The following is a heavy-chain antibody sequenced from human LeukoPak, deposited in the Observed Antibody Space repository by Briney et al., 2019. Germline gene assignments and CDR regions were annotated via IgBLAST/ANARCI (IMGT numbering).Heavy chain of an antibody. CDR1: GFTFSSYA. Sequence: GGSLRLSCAASGFTFSSYAMSWVRQAPGKGLEWVSAISGSGGSTYYADSVKGRFTISRDNYKNTLYLQMNTLRAEDTAVYYCAKDLGMITFGGVTFDYWGQGTLVTVSS. V-gene: IGHV3-23*01. J-gene: IGHJ4*02. D-gene: IGHD3-16*01. CDR2: ISGSGGST. CDR3: AKDLGMITFGGVTFDY.